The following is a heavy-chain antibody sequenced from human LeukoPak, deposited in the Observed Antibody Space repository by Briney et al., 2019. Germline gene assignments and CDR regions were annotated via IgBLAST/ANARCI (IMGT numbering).Heavy chain of an antibody. V-gene: IGHV4-38-2*02. CDR3: ARYIAVAANFDY. Sequence: ETLSLTCTVSGYSISSGYYWSWIRQPPGKGLEWIGEINHSGSTNYNPSLKSRVTISVDTSKNQFSLKLSSVTAADTAVYYCARYIAVAANFDYWGQGTLVTVSS. J-gene: IGHJ4*02. D-gene: IGHD6-19*01. CDR2: INHSGST. CDR1: GYSISSGYY.